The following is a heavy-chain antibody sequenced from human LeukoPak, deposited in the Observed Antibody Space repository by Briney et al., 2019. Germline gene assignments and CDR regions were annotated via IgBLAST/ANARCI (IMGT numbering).Heavy chain of an antibody. CDR2: IYSGGTT. D-gene: IGHD3-16*01. J-gene: IGHJ6*03. V-gene: IGHV3-53*01. CDR3: ARDKVWDYFYYYMDV. Sequence: GGSLRLSCAASGFTVSSNYMTWVRQAPGKGLEWVSVIYSGGTTYYADSVKGRFTISRDSSKSTLYLQMNNLRAEDTAVYYCARDKVWDYFYYYMDVWGQGTTVTVSS. CDR1: GFTVSSNY.